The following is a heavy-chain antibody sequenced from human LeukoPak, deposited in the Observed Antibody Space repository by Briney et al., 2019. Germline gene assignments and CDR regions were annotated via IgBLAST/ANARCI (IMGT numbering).Heavy chain of an antibody. CDR3: AKDLRIAVAGIVPKSGY. CDR1: GFTFSRYA. J-gene: IGHJ4*02. D-gene: IGHD6-19*01. V-gene: IGHV3-23*01. Sequence: GGSLRLSCAASGFTFSRYAVSWVRQAPGKGREWVSAISGSGGRTYYADSVKGRFTISRDNSKNTLYLQMNSLRAEDTAVYYCAKDLRIAVAGIVPKSGYWGQGTLVTVSS. CDR2: ISGSGGRT.